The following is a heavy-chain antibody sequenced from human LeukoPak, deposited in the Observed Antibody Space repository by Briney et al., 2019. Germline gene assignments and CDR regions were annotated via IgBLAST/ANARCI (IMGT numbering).Heavy chain of an antibody. J-gene: IGHJ5*02. V-gene: IGHV3-11*01. CDR1: GLTVSAYY. CDR3: ASGYGSGWFDA. D-gene: IGHD1-26*01. CDR2: SRTSGGTT. Sequence: GGSLRLSCAASGLTVSAYYMSWIRQAPGKGLEWLSQSRTSGGTTDYADFVKGRFTVSWDNANNSLYLQMNSLRAEDTAVYYCASGYGSGWFDAWGQGDLVIVSA.